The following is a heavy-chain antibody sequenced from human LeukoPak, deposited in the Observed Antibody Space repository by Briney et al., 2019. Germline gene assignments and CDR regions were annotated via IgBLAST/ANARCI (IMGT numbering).Heavy chain of an antibody. V-gene: IGHV5-51*01. Sequence: GESLKICCKGSGYSFTSYWIGWVRQMPGKGLEWMGIIYPGDSDTRYSPSFQGQVTISADKSISTAYLQWSSLKASDTAMYYCARHWHYYDRSGYYYGIDAFDIWGQGTMVTVSS. CDR3: ARHWHYYDRSGYYYGIDAFDI. CDR1: GYSFTSYW. J-gene: IGHJ3*02. D-gene: IGHD3-22*01. CDR2: IYPGDSDT.